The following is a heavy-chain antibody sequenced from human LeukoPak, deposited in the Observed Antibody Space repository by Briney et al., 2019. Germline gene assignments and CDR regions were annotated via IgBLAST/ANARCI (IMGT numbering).Heavy chain of an antibody. CDR3: AREAKQQLVFDY. V-gene: IGHV3-48*03. J-gene: IGHJ4*02. CDR2: ISSSGSTI. Sequence: PGGSLRLSCAASGFTFSSYEMNWVRQAPGKGLEWVSYISSSGSTIYYADSVKGRFTISRDNAKNSLYLQMNSLRAEDTAVYYCAREAKQQLVFDYWGQGTLVTVSS. CDR1: GFTFSSYE. D-gene: IGHD6-13*01.